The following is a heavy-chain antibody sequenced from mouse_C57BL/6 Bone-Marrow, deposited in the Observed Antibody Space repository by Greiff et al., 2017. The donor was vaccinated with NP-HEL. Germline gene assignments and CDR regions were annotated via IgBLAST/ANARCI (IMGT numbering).Heavy chain of an antibody. CDR1: GFTFSSYA. J-gene: IGHJ2*01. D-gene: IGHD1-1*02. Sequence: DVKLVESGGGLVKPGGSLKLSCAASGFTFSSYAMSWVRQTPEKRLEWVATISDGGSYTYYPDNVKGRFTISRDNAKNNLYLQMSHLKSEDTAMYYCARDRGGYLDYWGQGTTLTVSS. V-gene: IGHV5-4*01. CDR2: ISDGGSYT. CDR3: ARDRGGYLDY.